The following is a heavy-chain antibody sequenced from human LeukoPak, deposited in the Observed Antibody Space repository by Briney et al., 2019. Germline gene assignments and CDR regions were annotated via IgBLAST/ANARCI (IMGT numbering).Heavy chain of an antibody. Sequence: GGSLRLSCAASGLTVSNNYMSWVRQAPGKGLGWVSAIYSGDNTYYADSVKGRFTISRDNSKNTLYLQMNSLRAEDTAVYYCASGVTGYNYGTHRFDYWGQGTLVTVSS. CDR2: IYSGDNT. CDR3: ASGVTGYNYGTHRFDY. J-gene: IGHJ4*02. CDR1: GLTVSNNY. D-gene: IGHD5-18*01. V-gene: IGHV3-66*01.